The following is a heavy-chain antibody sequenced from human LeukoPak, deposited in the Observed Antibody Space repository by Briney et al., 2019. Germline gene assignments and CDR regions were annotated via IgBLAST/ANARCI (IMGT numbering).Heavy chain of an antibody. D-gene: IGHD5-12*01. Sequence: PGGSLRLSCAASGFTFSSYWMSWVRQAPGKGLEWVANIKQDGSEKYYVDSVKGRFTISRDNAKNSLYLQMNSLRAEDTAVYYCARTTSGYDLYYFDYWGQGTLVTVSS. CDR2: IKQDGSEK. CDR1: GFTFSSYW. V-gene: IGHV3-7*01. CDR3: ARTTSGYDLYYFDY. J-gene: IGHJ4*02.